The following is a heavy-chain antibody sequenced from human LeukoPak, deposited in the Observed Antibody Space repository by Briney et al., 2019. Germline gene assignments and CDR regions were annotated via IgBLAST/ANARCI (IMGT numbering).Heavy chain of an antibody. J-gene: IGHJ4*02. D-gene: IGHD3-10*01. V-gene: IGHV3-23*01. Sequence: GGSLGLSCAASGFNFRTYGMTWVRLAPGKGLEWVSAISGRAATTFYADSVKGRFTISRDNSKNTLYLQMNSLRAEDTAVYYCAKRGPGSPQSGKYYFDYWGQGTLVTVSS. CDR3: AKRGPGSPQSGKYYFDY. CDR1: GFNFRTYG. CDR2: ISGRAATT.